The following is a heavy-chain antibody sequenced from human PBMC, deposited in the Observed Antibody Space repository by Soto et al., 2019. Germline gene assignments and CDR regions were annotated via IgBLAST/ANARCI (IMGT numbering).Heavy chain of an antibody. CDR2: ISGSGGST. V-gene: IGHV3-23*01. CDR3: AKDASGDYDSSGYYYFDY. Sequence: GGTLRLSCATSGFTFSGYAMSWVRQAPGKGLEWVSAISGSGGSTYYADSVKGRFTISRDNSKNTLYLQMNSLRAEDTAVYYCAKDASGDYDSSGYYYFDYWGQGSPVTV. D-gene: IGHD3-22*01. J-gene: IGHJ4*02. CDR1: GFTFSGYA.